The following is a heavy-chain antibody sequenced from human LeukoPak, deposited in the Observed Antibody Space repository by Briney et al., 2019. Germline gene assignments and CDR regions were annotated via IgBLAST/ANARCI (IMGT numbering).Heavy chain of an antibody. J-gene: IGHJ5*02. V-gene: IGHV5-51*01. CDR3: ARHPIAAGGAYNWFDP. Sequence: GESLKISCKGSGYSFTNYWIGWVRQMPGKGLEWMGIIYPGDSDTRYSPSFQGQVTISVDTSINTAYLQWISLKASDTAMYYCARHPIAAGGAYNWFDPWGQGTLVTVSS. D-gene: IGHD6-13*01. CDR2: IYPGDSDT. CDR1: GYSFTNYW.